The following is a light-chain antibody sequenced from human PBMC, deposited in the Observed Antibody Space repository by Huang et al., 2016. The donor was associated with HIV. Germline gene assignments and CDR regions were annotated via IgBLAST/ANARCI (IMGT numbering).Light chain of an antibody. J-gene: IGKJ2*01. CDR1: QNIGNS. CDR2: DAS. Sequence: EIVLTQSPDFQSVTPKEKITITCRAIQNIGNSLHWYQQNPDQSPQLLIKDASQTISGVRSRFSGSGSGTDFTLTSNTPEAGDAATYYCHQSSSLPYTVGQGTKLEIK. V-gene: IGKV6-21*02. CDR3: HQSSSLPYT.